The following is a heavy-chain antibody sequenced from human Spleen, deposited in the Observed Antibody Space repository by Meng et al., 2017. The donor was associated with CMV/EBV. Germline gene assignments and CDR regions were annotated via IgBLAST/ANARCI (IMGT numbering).Heavy chain of an antibody. CDR3: ARTLVGASLYFDY. CDR1: DDSISSFY. J-gene: IGHJ4*02. D-gene: IGHD1-26*01. CDR2: IYYSGST. V-gene: IGHV4-59*01. Sequence: SETLSLTGTFSDDSISSFYWSWIRPPPGKGLEWIGYIYYSGSTNYNPSLKSRVTISVDTSKNQFSLKLSSVTAADTAVYYCARTLVGASLYFDYWGQGTLVTVSS.